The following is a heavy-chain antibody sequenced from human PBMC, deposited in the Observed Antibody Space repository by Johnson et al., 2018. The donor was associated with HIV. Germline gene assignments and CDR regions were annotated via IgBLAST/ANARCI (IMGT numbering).Heavy chain of an antibody. V-gene: IGHV3-66*01. CDR3: ARDPPSYGSGSYFRAFAVTIDAFDI. CDR1: GLNFSDYG. D-gene: IGHD3-10*01. Sequence: VQLVESGGGVVRPGTSVRVSCVVSGLNFSDYGFHWVRQAPGKGLEWVSVIYSGGSTYYADSVKGRFTISRDNSKNTLYLQMNSLRAEDTAVYYCARDPPSYGSGSYFRAFAVTIDAFDIWGQGTMVTVSS. CDR2: IYSGGST. J-gene: IGHJ3*02.